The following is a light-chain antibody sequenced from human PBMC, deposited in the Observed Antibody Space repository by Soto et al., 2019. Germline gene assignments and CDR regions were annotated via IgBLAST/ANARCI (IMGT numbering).Light chain of an antibody. J-gene: IGKJ4*01. CDR1: QSISSSY. CDR3: QQSSAFPLT. V-gene: IGKV3-20*01. Sequence: IVLTQSPGTLSLSPGERATLSCRASQSISSSYLAWYQQKPGQAPRLLIYGPSSRATGIPDRFSGSGSGTDFTLTISRLEPEDFAVYYCQQSSAFPLTFGGGTKVDIK. CDR2: GPS.